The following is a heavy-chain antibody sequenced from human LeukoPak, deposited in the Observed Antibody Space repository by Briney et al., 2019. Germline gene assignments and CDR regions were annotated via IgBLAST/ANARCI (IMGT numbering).Heavy chain of an antibody. CDR3: ARVPAAVGTDDAFDI. CDR1: GYTFTSYY. V-gene: IGHV1-46*01. Sequence: ASVKVSCKASGYTFTSYYMHWVRQAPGQGLEWMGIINPSGGSTSYAQKFQGRVTMTRDTSTSTVYMELCSLRSEDTAVYYCARVPAAVGTDDAFDIWGQGTMVTVSS. D-gene: IGHD6-13*01. CDR2: INPSGGST. J-gene: IGHJ3*02.